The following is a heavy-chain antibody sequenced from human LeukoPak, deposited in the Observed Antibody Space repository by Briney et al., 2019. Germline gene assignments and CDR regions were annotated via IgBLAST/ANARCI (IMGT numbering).Heavy chain of an antibody. CDR1: GGSISSYY. V-gene: IGHV4-59*01. CDR3: ARVEGVSWDYGGNSLLH. J-gene: IGHJ4*02. D-gene: IGHD4-23*01. Sequence: PSETLSLTCTVSGGSISSYYWSWIRQPPGKGLEWIGYIYYSGSTNYNPSLKSRVTISVDTSKNQFSLKLSSVTADDTAVYYCARVEGVSWDYGGNSLLHWGQGTLVTVSS. CDR2: IYYSGST.